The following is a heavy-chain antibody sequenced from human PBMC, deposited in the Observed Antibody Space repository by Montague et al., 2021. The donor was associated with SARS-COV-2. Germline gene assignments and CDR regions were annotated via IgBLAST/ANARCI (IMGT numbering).Heavy chain of an antibody. CDR3: AKDSSIVATTLWAYNWFDP. CDR2: ISGSGGST. D-gene: IGHD5-12*01. CDR1: GFTFSSYA. J-gene: IGHJ5*02. Sequence: SLRLFCAASGFTFSSYAMSWVRQAPGKGLEWVSAISGSGGSTYYADSVKGRFTISRDNSKNTLYLQMNSLRAEDTAVYYCAKDSSIVATTLWAYNWFDPWGQGTLVTVSS. V-gene: IGHV3-23*01.